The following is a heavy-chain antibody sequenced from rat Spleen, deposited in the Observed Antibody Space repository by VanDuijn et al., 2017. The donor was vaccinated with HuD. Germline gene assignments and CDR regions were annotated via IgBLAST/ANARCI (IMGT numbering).Heavy chain of an antibody. D-gene: IGHD1-12*02. J-gene: IGHJ3*01. CDR2: ISSGGGGT. V-gene: IGHV5-25*01. Sequence: EVQLVESGGGLVQPGRSLKLSCAASGFTFSSFPMAWVRQAPKKGLEWVASISSGGGGTYYPDSVKGRFTISRDNAKSTLYLQRDSLRSEDTASYYCARQSGYYDGTYYYSWFAYWGQGTLVTVSS. CDR1: GFTFSSFP. CDR3: ARQSGYYDGTYYYSWFAY.